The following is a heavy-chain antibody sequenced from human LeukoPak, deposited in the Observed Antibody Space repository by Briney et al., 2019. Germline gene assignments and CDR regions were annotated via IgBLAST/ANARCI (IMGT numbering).Heavy chain of an antibody. V-gene: IGHV4-4*07. CDR2: FYASGAT. Sequence: PSETLSLTCIMSGGSINNYYWSWIRQPAGKGPEWIGRFYASGATYYNPALNSRAAVSMDMSKNHFSLKLTSVTAADTAVYYCARSALSGFDIWGQGTMVTVSS. CDR1: GGSINNYY. J-gene: IGHJ3*02. CDR3: ARSALSGFDI. D-gene: IGHD3-9*01.